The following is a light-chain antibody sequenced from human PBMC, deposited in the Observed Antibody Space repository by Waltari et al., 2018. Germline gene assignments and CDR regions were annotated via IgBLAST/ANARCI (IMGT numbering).Light chain of an antibody. V-gene: IGLV2-14*03. CDR3: SSYANSDTWV. Sequence: QSALTQTASVSGSPGQSITISCTGTSSDVGSHNYVSWYQQHPGNAPKLLISDVDKRPSGVSFPFSGSKAGNPASLTISGLQPEDEADYYCSSYANSDTWVFGGGTKLTVL. CDR1: SSDVGSHNY. J-gene: IGLJ3*02. CDR2: DVD.